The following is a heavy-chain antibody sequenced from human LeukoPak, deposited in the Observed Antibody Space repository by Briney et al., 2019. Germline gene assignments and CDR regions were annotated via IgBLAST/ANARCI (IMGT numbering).Heavy chain of an antibody. CDR2: IYHSGST. Sequence: SETLSLTCTVSGYSISSGYYWGWIRQPPGKGLEWIGSIYHSGSTYYNPSLKSRVTISVDTSKDQFSLKLSSVTAADTAVYYCARDLGIAARPDYWGQGTLVTVSS. V-gene: IGHV4-38-2*02. J-gene: IGHJ4*02. D-gene: IGHD6-6*01. CDR1: GYSISSGYY. CDR3: ARDLGIAARPDY.